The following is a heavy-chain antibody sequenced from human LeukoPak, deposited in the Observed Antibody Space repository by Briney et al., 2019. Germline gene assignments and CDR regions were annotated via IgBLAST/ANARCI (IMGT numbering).Heavy chain of an antibody. Sequence: SETLSLTCTVSGGSISSYYWSWIRQPPGKGLEWIGYIYYSGSTNYNPSLTSRVTISVDTSKNQFSLKLSSVTAADTAVYYCARHEYDYVWGSYPWGQGTLVTVSS. V-gene: IGHV4-59*08. CDR2: IYYSGST. J-gene: IGHJ4*02. CDR1: GGSISSYY. D-gene: IGHD3-16*02. CDR3: ARHEYDYVWGSYP.